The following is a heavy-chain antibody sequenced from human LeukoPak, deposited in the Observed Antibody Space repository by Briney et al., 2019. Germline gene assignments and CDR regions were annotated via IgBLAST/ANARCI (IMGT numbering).Heavy chain of an antibody. V-gene: IGHV4-4*07. CDR3: ASGPDFWSGYSYYYYMDV. Sequence: SETLSLTCTVSGGSISSYYWSWIRQPAGKGLEGIGRIYTSGSTSYNPSLKSRVTMSLDTSKNQFSLKMSSVTAADTAVYYCASGPDFWSGYSYYYYMDVWGKGTTVTVSS. D-gene: IGHD3-3*01. J-gene: IGHJ6*03. CDR1: GGSISSYY. CDR2: IYTSGST.